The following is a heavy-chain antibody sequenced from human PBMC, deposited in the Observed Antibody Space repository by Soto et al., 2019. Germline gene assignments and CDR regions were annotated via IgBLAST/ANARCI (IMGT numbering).Heavy chain of an antibody. CDR2: TYYRSKWYY. J-gene: IGHJ4*01. Sequence: PSQTLSLTCAITGDSVSSNSAGWSWVRQSPSRGLEWLGRTYYRSKWYYEYAVSVRGRITINPDTSKNQYSLQLNSVTPEDTAVYFCARGQHYSRRIFDYWGRGTLVTVSS. CDR1: GDSVSSNSAG. CDR3: ARGQHYSRRIFDY. V-gene: IGHV6-1*01. D-gene: IGHD1-26*01.